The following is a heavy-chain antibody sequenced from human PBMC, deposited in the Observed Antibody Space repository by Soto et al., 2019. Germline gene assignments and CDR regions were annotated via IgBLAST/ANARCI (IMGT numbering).Heavy chain of an antibody. CDR2: AHHSGRT. D-gene: IGHD5-18*01. Sequence: SETLSLTCTVSGGSMSSSNWWNWVRQSPGKGLEWIGEAHHSGRTNYNPSLKSRVTISVDKSKNHFSLKLSSVTAADTAVYYCARDNGYSYGYTLDHWGQGTLVTVSS. V-gene: IGHV4-4*02. CDR1: GGSMSSSNW. J-gene: IGHJ4*02. CDR3: ARDNGYSYGYTLDH.